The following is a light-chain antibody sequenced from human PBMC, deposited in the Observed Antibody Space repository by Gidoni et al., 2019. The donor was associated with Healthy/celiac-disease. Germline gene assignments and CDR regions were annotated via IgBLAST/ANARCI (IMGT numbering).Light chain of an antibody. V-gene: IGKV2-28*01. Sequence: DLVMTQSPLSLPVTSGEPASISCRSSPSLLHSNGYNYWEWYRQKPGQAPQVLIYLGSNRAFGEPERLGSSGSGTDLTVKISRVEAEDVGVYYCMQALQTHPWPWTFGQXTKVEIK. CDR2: LGS. J-gene: IGKJ1*01. CDR3: MQALQTHPWPWT. CDR1: PSLLHSNGYNY.